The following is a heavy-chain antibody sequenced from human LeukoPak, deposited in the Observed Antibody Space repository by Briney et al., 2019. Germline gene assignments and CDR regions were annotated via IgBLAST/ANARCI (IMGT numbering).Heavy chain of an antibody. V-gene: IGHV3-73*01. CDR1: GFTLSGSA. D-gene: IGHD3-10*01. Sequence: GGSLKLSCAASGFTLSGSAMHWVRQAPGKGLEWVGRIRTKANNYATTDAASVKGRFTISRDNSKNTLYLQMNSLRAEDTAIYYCAKDRHYYGSGSFYTYFDYWGQGTLVTVSS. CDR3: AKDRHYYGSGSFYTYFDY. CDR2: IRTKANNYAT. J-gene: IGHJ4*02.